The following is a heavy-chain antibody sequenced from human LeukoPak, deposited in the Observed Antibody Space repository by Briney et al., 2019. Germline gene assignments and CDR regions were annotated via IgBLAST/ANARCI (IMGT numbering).Heavy chain of an antibody. J-gene: IGHJ3*02. CDR2: IYYSGST. CDR1: GGSISSYY. CDR3: ASERGSYYPSYAFYI. Sequence: SETLSLTCTVSGGSISSYYWSWIRRPPGKGLEWIGYIYYSGSTNYNPSLKSRVTISVDTSKNQFSLQLSSVTAADTAVYYCASERGSYYPSYAFYIWGQGTMVTVSS. V-gene: IGHV4-59*01. D-gene: IGHD1-26*01.